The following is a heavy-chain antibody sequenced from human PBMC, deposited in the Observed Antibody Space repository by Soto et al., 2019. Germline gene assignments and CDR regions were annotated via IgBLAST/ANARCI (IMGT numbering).Heavy chain of an antibody. CDR1: GFSFDDYA. D-gene: IGHD3-9*01. CDR2: ISWNGGTI. J-gene: IGHJ4*02. V-gene: IGHV3-9*01. CDR3: AKSSSGVLTGYRDY. Sequence: GGSLRLSCAASGFSFDDYAMHWVRQAPGKGLEWVSGISWNGGTIGYADSVQGRFTISRDNAKNFLYLQMTSLRAEDTALYFCAKSSSGVLTGYRDYWGQGTLVTVSS.